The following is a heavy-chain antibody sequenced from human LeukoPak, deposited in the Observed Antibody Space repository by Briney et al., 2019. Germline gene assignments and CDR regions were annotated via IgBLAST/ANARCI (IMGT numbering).Heavy chain of an antibody. Sequence: GGSLRLSCAASGFTFSTYAMNWVRQAPEKGLEWVSGISGSGGSTYYADSVKGRFTISRDNSKNTLYLQMNSLRAEDTALYYCANGDSINHYNWIDPWGQGTLVTVSS. V-gene: IGHV3-23*01. CDR2: ISGSGGST. D-gene: IGHD3-22*01. CDR3: ANGDSINHYNWIDP. CDR1: GFTFSTYA. J-gene: IGHJ5*02.